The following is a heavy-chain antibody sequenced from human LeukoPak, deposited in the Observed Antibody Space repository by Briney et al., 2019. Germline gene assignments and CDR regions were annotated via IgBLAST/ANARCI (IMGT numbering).Heavy chain of an antibody. V-gene: IGHV4-34*01. CDR3: ARGGRDYYGSGSRRKFDP. J-gene: IGHJ5*02. D-gene: IGHD3-10*01. CDR1: GGSFSGYY. Sequence: PSETLSLTCAVYGGSFSGYYWSWLRQPPGKGLEWIGEINHSGSTNYNPSLKSRVTISVDTSKNQFSLKLSSVTAADTAVYYCARGGRDYYGSGSRRKFDPWGQGTLVTVSS. CDR2: INHSGST.